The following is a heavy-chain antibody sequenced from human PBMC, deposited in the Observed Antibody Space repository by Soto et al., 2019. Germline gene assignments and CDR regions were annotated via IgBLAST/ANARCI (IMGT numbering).Heavy chain of an antibody. V-gene: IGHV3-30-3*01. Sequence: QVQLVESGGGVVQPGRSLRLSCAASGFTFSSYAMHWVRQAPGKGLEWVAVISYDGSNKYYADSVKGRFTISRDNSKNTLYLQMNSLRAEDTAVYYCARTDTMVRGVIHHWGQGTLVTVSS. CDR3: ARTDTMVRGVIHH. CDR2: ISYDGSNK. D-gene: IGHD3-10*01. CDR1: GFTFSSYA. J-gene: IGHJ4*02.